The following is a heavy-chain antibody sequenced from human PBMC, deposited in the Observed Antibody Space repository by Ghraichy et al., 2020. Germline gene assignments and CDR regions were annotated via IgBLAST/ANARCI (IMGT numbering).Heavy chain of an antibody. D-gene: IGHD4-17*01. CDR2: IYYSGST. CDR1: GGSVSSGSYY. J-gene: IGHJ2*01. CDR3: ARELRVTRYFDL. Sequence: SETLSLTCTVSGGSVSSGSYYWSWIRQPPGKGLEWIGYIYYSGSTNYNPSLKSRVTISVDTSKNQFSLQLSSVTAADTAVYYCARELRVTRYFDLWGRGTLVTVSS. V-gene: IGHV4-61*01.